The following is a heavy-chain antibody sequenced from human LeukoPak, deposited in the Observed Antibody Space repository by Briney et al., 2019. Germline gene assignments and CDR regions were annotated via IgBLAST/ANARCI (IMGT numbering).Heavy chain of an antibody. CDR1: GGSISSSSYY. CDR3: ARPGIAAASWFDP. V-gene: IGHV4-39*01. Sequence: SETLSLTCTVSGGSISSSSYYWGWIRQPQGQGLEWVGSIYYSGSTYYNPSLKSRVTISVDTSKNQFSLKLSSVTAADTAVYYCARPGIAAASWFDPWGQGTLVTVSS. D-gene: IGHD6-13*01. J-gene: IGHJ5*02. CDR2: IYYSGST.